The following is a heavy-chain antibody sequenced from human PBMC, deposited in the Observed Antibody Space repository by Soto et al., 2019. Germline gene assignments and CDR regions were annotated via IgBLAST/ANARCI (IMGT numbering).Heavy chain of an antibody. CDR3: ARSISP. V-gene: IGHV4-31*03. CDR1: GGSISSGGYY. J-gene: IGHJ5*02. Sequence: QVQLQESGPVLVKPSQTLSLTCTVSGGSISSGGYYWNGIRQHPGKGLEWSGYVCYSGITYYNPPLKSRVTISVDTSKNQFSLKLSSVTAADTAVYYCARSISPWGQGTLVTVSS. CDR2: VCYSGIT. D-gene: IGHD3-3*01.